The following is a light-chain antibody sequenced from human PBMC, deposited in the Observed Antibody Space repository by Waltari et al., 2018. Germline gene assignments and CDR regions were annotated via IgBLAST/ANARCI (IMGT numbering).Light chain of an antibody. CDR1: QSISSSF. Sequence: RASQSISSSFLAWYRQKPGQAPSLLIHGASSRATGIPDRFSGSGSGTDLTLTISRLEPEDFAVYYCQQYGSSPPFTFGQGTKLEI. CDR3: QQYGSSPPFT. CDR2: GAS. J-gene: IGKJ2*01. V-gene: IGKV3-20*01.